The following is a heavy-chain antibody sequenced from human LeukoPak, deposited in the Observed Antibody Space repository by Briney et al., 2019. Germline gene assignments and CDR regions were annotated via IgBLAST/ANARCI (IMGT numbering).Heavy chain of an antibody. Sequence: GCSLILSCAFAGLTVSNNYMIWVRQAPGKGLEFVSLIYSGCATSYADSVKGRVTISRDNSQNMLYLQMNSLRVEDTAVYYCARDPGAAVYNLWSWGQGTLVTVSS. CDR1: GLTVSNNY. CDR2: IYSGCAT. D-gene: IGHD3-10*01. J-gene: IGHJ5*02. V-gene: IGHV3-66*01. CDR3: ARDPGAAVYNLWS.